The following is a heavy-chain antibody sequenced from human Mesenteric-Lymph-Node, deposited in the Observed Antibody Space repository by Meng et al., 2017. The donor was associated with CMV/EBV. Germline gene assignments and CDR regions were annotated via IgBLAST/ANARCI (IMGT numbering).Heavy chain of an antibody. Sequence: GESLKISCAASGFTVSSNYMSWVRQAPGKGLEWVSVIYSGGSTYYAESVKGRFTISRDNAKNSLYLHMNSLRVDDTAVYYCATKARDYAAKGDFYYFDYWGQGTLVTVSS. CDR1: GFTVSSNY. CDR2: IYSGGST. D-gene: IGHD4/OR15-4a*01. CDR3: ATKARDYAAKGDFYYFDY. V-gene: IGHV3-66*01. J-gene: IGHJ4*02.